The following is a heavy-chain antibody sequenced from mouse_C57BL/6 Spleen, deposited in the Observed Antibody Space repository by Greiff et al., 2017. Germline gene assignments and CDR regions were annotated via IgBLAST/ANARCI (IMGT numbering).Heavy chain of an antibody. CDR2: IDPSDSYT. D-gene: IGHD2-4*01. J-gene: IGHJ3*01. V-gene: IGHV1-69*01. CDR3: SRLDYDVSSY. CDR1: GYTFTSYW. Sequence: VQLQQPGAELVMPGASVKLSCKASGYTFTSYWMHWVKQRPGQGLEWIGEIDPSDSYTNYTQNFKGKFTLTVDKSSSTAYMQLSSLTSEDSAVYYCSRLDYDVSSYGGQGTLVTVSA.